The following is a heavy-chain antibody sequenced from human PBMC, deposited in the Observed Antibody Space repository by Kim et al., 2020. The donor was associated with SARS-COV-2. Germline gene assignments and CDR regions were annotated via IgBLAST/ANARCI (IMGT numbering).Heavy chain of an antibody. V-gene: IGHV4-59*01. Sequence: SETLSLTCTVSGGSISSYYWSWIRQPPGKGLEWIGYIYYSGSTNYNPSLKSRVTISVDTSKNQFSLKLSSVTAADTAVYYCARGVDTAMVYYYYMDVWGKGTTITVSS. CDR1: GGSISSYY. D-gene: IGHD5-18*01. CDR3: ARGVDTAMVYYYYMDV. CDR2: IYYSGST. J-gene: IGHJ6*03.